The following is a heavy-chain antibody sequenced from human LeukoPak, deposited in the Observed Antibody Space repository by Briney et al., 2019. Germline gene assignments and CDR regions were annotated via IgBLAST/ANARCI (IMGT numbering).Heavy chain of an antibody. J-gene: IGHJ4*02. D-gene: IGHD4-17*01. V-gene: IGHV3-23*01. Sequence: GGTLRLSCAASGFTFSSYVMSWVRQAPGKGLEWVSAISGSGGSTYYAVSVKGRFTISRDKSKNTLSLQMNILRAEDTAVYYCARLSTVTTSFDYWGQGTLVTVSS. CDR2: ISGSGGST. CDR3: ARLSTVTTSFDY. CDR1: GFTFSSYV.